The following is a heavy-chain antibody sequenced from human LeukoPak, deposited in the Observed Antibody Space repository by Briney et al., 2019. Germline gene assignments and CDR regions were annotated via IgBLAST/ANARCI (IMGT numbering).Heavy chain of an antibody. J-gene: IGHJ4*02. Sequence: SETLSLTCTVSGGSISSDYWSWIRQPPGKGLEWIGYAHYSGSTNYNPSLKSRVIISVDASKNQFSVKLSSVTAADTAVYYCARGYSSAWAGFDYWGQGTLVTVPS. CDR2: AHYSGST. CDR3: ARGYSSAWAGFDY. V-gene: IGHV4-59*08. D-gene: IGHD6-25*01. CDR1: GGSISSDY.